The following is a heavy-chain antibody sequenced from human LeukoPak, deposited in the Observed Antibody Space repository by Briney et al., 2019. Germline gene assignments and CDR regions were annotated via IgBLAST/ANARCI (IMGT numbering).Heavy chain of an antibody. Sequence: QASETLSLTCTVSGGSISSSSYYWGWIRQPPGKGLEWIGEINQSGSTNYNPSLKSRVTISIDTSKNHFPLKLSSVTAADTAVYYCARLRSGGQVAGVYWGQGTLVTVSS. V-gene: IGHV4-39*02. CDR2: INQSGST. D-gene: IGHD6-19*01. J-gene: IGHJ4*02. CDR3: ARLRSGGQVAGVY. CDR1: GGSISSSSYY.